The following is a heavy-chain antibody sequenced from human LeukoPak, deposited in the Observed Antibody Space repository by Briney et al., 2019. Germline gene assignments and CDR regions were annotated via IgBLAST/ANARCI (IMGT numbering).Heavy chain of an antibody. CDR2: IIPIFGTA. Sequence: ASVKVSCKASGGTFSSYAISWVRQAPGQGLEWMGGIIPIFGTANYAQKFQGRVTITADESTSTAYMELSSLRSEDTAVYYCARDCSSGSCYGAFDIWGQGTMVTVSS. J-gene: IGHJ3*02. CDR1: GGTFSSYA. CDR3: ARDCSSGSCYGAFDI. D-gene: IGHD2-15*01. V-gene: IGHV1-69*13.